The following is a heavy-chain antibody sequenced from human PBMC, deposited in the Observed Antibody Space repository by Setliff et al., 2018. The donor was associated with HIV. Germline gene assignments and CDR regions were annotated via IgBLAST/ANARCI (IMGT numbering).Heavy chain of an antibody. CDR1: GAGISGYS. V-gene: IGHV4-4*09. CDR3: ARLCSNGVCRPVGDHVFDV. CDR2: IDSNGRP. D-gene: IGHD2-8*01. Sequence: PSETLSLTCIVSGAGISGYSWSWIRQPPGKGLEWIGDIDSNGRPNYNTSLNSQLTVSADPSKNQISMKLSSVTAADTAIYYCARLCSNGVCRPVGDHVFDVWGQGTMVTVSS. J-gene: IGHJ3*01.